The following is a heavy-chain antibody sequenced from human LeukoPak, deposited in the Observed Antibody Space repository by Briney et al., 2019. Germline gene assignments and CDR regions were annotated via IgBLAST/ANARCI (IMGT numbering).Heavy chain of an antibody. D-gene: IGHD3-10*01. V-gene: IGHV4-59*11. CDR1: NGSISGHY. CDR2: IYSSGST. CDR3: ARDGGSGRYFDYWYFDL. Sequence: PSETLSLTCTVSNGSISGHYWNWIRQPPGKGPEWIGFIYSSGSTDYNPSLKDRVTLLLDTSKNHFSLKLRSVTAADTAVYYCARDGGSGRYFDYWYFDLWGRGTLITVSS. J-gene: IGHJ2*01.